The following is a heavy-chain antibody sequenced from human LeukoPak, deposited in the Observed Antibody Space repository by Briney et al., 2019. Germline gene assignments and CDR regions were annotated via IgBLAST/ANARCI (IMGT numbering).Heavy chain of an antibody. Sequence: SETLSLTCTVSGGSISSSSYYWGWIRQPPGKGLEWIGSIYYSGSTYYNPSLKSRVTISVDTSKNQFSLKLSSVTAADTAVYYCARHDISSGYYKGFFDYWGQGTLVTVSS. CDR2: IYYSGST. CDR1: GGSISSSSYY. D-gene: IGHD3-22*01. V-gene: IGHV4-39*01. J-gene: IGHJ4*02. CDR3: ARHDISSGYYKGFFDY.